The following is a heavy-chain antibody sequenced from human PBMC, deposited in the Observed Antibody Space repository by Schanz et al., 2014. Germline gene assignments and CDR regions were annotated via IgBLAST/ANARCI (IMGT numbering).Heavy chain of an antibody. V-gene: IGHV4-4*02. CDR3: ARQILIGAFDI. J-gene: IGHJ3*02. CDR2: INQSGRA. D-gene: IGHD3-9*01. CDR1: GASVSSDNW. Sequence: QVQLEESGAGLVKPSGTLSLTCAVSGASVSSDNWWNWVRQPPGKGLEWIGEINQSGRASYNPSLKSRVTISVDTSNNQFSLKVTSVTAADTALYFCARQILIGAFDIWGQGTMVTVSS.